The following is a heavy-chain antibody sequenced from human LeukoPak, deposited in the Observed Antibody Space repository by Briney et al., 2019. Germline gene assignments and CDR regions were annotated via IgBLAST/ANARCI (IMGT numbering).Heavy chain of an antibody. CDR1: GYSLNELS. Sequence: ASVKVSCKVSGYSLNELSMHWVRQAPGKGLEWMGGFHPEDGETVFAQKFQGRVTMTEDTSTDTAYMELSSLRSEDTAVYYCATGREMEWETYYFDYWGHGTLVTVSP. CDR2: FHPEDGET. J-gene: IGHJ4*01. V-gene: IGHV1-24*01. CDR3: ATGREMEWETYYFDY. D-gene: IGHD1-26*01.